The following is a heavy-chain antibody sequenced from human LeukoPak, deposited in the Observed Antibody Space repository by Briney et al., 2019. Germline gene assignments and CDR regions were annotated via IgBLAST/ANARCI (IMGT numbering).Heavy chain of an antibody. CDR3: AKDYY. V-gene: IGHV3-43*02. CDR1: GFTFDDFP. J-gene: IGHJ4*02. Sequence: AVTLTLYCAASGFTFDDFPMLWVRQTPGKGLEWVSLSSGDGGTTYYADSVKGRFTISRDNSKNPLYLQMNSLRTEDTALYYCAKDYYWGQGTLVTVSS. CDR2: SSGDGGTT.